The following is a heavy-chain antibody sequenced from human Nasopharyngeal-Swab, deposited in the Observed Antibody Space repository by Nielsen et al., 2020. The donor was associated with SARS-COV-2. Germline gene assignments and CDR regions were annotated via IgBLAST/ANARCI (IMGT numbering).Heavy chain of an antibody. CDR2: IYYSGST. CDR1: GGSISSSSYY. D-gene: IGHD2-15*01. J-gene: IGHJ5*02. V-gene: IGHV4-39*01. Sequence: SETLSLTCTVSGGSISSSSYYWGWIRQPPGKGLEWIGSIYYSGSTYYNPSLKSRVTISVDTSKNQFFLKLSSVTAADTAVYYCARQDCSGGSCYSPYWFDPWGQGTLVTVSS. CDR3: ARQDCSGGSCYSPYWFDP.